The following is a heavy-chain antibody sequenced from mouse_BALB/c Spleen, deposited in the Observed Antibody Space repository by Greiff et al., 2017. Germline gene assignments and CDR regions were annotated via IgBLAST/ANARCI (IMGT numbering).Heavy chain of an antibody. CDR1: GFTFSSYA. CDR2: ISSGGST. D-gene: IGHD1-1*01. J-gene: IGHJ2*01. Sequence: EVKVVESGGGLVKPGGSLKLSCAASGFTFSSYAMSWVRQTPEKRLEWVASISSGGSTYYPDSVKGRFTISRDNARNILYLQMSSLRSEDTAMYYCARGFITTVVEFDYWGQGTTLTVSS. V-gene: IGHV5-6-5*01. CDR3: ARGFITTVVEFDY.